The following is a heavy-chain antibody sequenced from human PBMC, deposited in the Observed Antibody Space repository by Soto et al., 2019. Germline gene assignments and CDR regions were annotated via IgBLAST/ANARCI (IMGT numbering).Heavy chain of an antibody. J-gene: IGHJ6*02. CDR2: ISGSGGST. CDR1: GFTFSSYA. D-gene: IGHD4-4*01. CDR3: AGTVTTYSGNYYYGMDV. Sequence: EVQLLESGGGLVQPGGSLRLSCAASGFTFSSYAMSWVRQAPGKGLEWVSAISGSGGSTYYADSVKGRFTISRDNSKKTLYLQMNSLRAEDTAVYYCAGTVTTYSGNYYYGMDVWGQGTTVTVSS. V-gene: IGHV3-23*01.